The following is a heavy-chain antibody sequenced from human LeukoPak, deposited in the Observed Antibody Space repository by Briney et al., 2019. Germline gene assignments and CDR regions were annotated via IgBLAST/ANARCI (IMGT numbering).Heavy chain of an antibody. J-gene: IGHJ6*02. V-gene: IGHV3-23*01. Sequence: GGSLRLSCAASGFTFSSYAMSWVRQAPGKGLEWVSAIRGSGTSTFYADSVKGRFTISRDNSENTLYLQMNSLRAEDTDVYYCAKNDGSVTYYLYYYGMEVWGQGTTVTVSS. CDR1: GFTFSSYA. CDR3: AKNDGSVTYYLYYYGMEV. D-gene: IGHD3-10*01. CDR2: IRGSGTST.